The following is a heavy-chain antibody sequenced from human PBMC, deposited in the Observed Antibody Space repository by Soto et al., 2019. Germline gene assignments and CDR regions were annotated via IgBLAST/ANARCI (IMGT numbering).Heavy chain of an antibody. CDR3: ARAAYRSLWFLSH. J-gene: IGHJ4*02. Sequence: GASVTVSCKASVYNISRYDIIWVRQAAGQGLEWMGWMDPNRGHSDSVQNFRGRVTMTTNISASTAYMELSGLISDDTGVYYCARAAYRSLWFLSHGAQGPLVTVSS. CDR1: VYNISRYD. CDR2: MDPNRGHS. D-gene: IGHD3-9*01. V-gene: IGHV1-8*01.